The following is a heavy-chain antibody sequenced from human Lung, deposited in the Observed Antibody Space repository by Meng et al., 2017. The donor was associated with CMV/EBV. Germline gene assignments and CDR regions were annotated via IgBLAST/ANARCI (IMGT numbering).Heavy chain of an antibody. Sequence: GESLKISCAASGFTFSRYSMNWVRQAPGKGLEWVSSIRSSSRYIYYTDSVKGRFTISTDNAKTSLYLQMNSLRAEDTAVYYCAREREELITTFGVATSSRYGMDFWGQGXTVTVSS. J-gene: IGHJ6*02. CDR1: GFTFSRYS. CDR3: AREREELITTFGVATSSRYGMDF. D-gene: IGHD3-3*01. V-gene: IGHV3-21*01. CDR2: IRSSSRYI.